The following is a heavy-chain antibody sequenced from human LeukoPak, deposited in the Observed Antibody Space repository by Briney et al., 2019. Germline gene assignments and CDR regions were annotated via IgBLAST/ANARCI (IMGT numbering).Heavy chain of an antibody. V-gene: IGHV1-69*13. CDR1: GGTFSSYA. CDR2: IIPIFGTA. J-gene: IGHJ5*02. Sequence: SAKVSCKASGGTFSSYAISWVRQAPGQGLEWMGGIIPIFGTANYAQKFQGRVTITADESTGTAYMELSSLRSEDTAVYYCARTLTTQLPTGWFDPWGQGTLVTVSS. CDR3: ARTLTTQLPTGWFDP. D-gene: IGHD2-2*01.